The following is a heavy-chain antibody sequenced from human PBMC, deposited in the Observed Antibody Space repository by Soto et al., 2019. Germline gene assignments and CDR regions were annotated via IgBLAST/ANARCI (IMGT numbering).Heavy chain of an antibody. J-gene: IGHJ6*02. CDR3: AKDLHPLRYLDWLSHRDYYYYGMDV. CDR2: ISGSGGST. D-gene: IGHD3-9*01. V-gene: IGHV3-23*01. CDR1: GFTFSSYA. Sequence: HPGGSLRLSCAASGFTFSSYAMSWVRQAPGKGLEWVSAISGSGGSTYYADSVKGRFTISRDNSKNTLYLQMNSLRAEDTAVYYCAKDLHPLRYLDWLSHRDYYYYGMDVWGQGTTVTVSS.